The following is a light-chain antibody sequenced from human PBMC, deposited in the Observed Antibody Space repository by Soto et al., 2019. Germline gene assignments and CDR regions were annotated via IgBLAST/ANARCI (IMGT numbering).Light chain of an antibody. CDR2: AAS. CDR1: QGISSY. J-gene: IGKJ4*01. CDR3: QKYNSAPLT. V-gene: IGKV1-27*01. Sequence: IRATQPLSSFSASPGDRVAISSRASQGISSYLAWYQQKPGKAPKLLIYAASTLQAGVPSRFSGSGSGTDFTLTISSLQPEDVAAYYCQKYNSAPLTFGGGTKVDIK.